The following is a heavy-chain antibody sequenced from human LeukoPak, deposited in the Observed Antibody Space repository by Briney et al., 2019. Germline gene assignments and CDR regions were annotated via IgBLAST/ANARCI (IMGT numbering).Heavy chain of an antibody. J-gene: IGHJ4*02. V-gene: IGHV1-69*06. D-gene: IGHD3-22*01. CDR1: GGTFSSYA. CDR2: IIPIFGTA. Sequence: SVKASCKASGGTFSSYAISWVRQAPGQGLEWMGGIIPIFGTANYAQKFQGRVTITADKSTSTAYMELSSLRSEDTAVYYCARVRYYDSSGYYDYWGQGTLVTVSS. CDR3: ARVRYYDSSGYYDY.